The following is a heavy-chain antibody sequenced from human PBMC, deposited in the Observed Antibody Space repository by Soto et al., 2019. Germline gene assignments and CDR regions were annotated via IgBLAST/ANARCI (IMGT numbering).Heavy chain of an antibody. CDR2: INHSGST. V-gene: IGHV4-34*01. D-gene: IGHD5-12*01. J-gene: IGHJ4*02. CDR3: ARTGPQRWAYSGYDYASRAIDY. Sequence: QLPETLSLTCAVYGGSFSGYYWSWIRQPPGKGLEWIGEINHSGSTNYNPSLKSRVTISVDTSKNQFSLKLSSVTAADTAVYYCARTGPQRWAYSGYDYASRAIDYWGQGTLVTVSS. CDR1: GGSFSGYY.